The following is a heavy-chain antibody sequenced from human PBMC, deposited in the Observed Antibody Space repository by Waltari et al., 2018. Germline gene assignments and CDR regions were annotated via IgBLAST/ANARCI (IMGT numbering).Heavy chain of an antibody. CDR3: ARSYGGFDYYYYYMDV. V-gene: IGHV1-69*05. CDR2: CIPIIGTA. J-gene: IGHJ6*03. D-gene: IGHD5-12*01. CDR1: GGTFSSYA. Sequence: QVQLVQSGAEVKKPGSSVKVSCKASGGTFSSYAISWVRQAPGQGLEWMGGCIPIIGTANYAQQFQGRVTITTDESTSTAYMELSSLRSEDTAVYYCARSYGGFDYYYYYMDVWSKGTTVTVSS.